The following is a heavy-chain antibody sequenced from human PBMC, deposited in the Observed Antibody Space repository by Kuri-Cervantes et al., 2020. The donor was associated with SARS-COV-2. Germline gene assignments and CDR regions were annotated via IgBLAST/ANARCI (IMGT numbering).Heavy chain of an antibody. CDR3: ARHEYSSSWVDY. CDR1: GGSISSGGYY. J-gene: IGHJ4*02. D-gene: IGHD6-13*01. Sequence: SETLSLTCTVSGGSISSGGYYWSWIRQPPGKGLEWIGYIYHSGSTYYNPSLKSRVTISVDRSKNQFSLKLSSVTAADTAVYYCARHEYSSSWVDYWGQGTLVTVSS. CDR2: IYHSGST. V-gene: IGHV4-30-2*01.